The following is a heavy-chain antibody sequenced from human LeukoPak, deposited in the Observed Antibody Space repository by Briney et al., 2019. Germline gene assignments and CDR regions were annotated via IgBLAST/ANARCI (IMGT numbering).Heavy chain of an antibody. CDR3: ANPDSSGFYFSIRFDF. CDR1: GFTFSSYA. CDR2: MSGSGDST. V-gene: IGHV3-23*01. J-gene: IGHJ4*02. Sequence: PGGSLRLSCTASGFTFSSYAMSWVRQAPGKGLEWVSTMSGSGDSTYYADSVKGRFTVFRDNSKNTLYLQMNSLRAEDTAVYFCANPDSSGFYFSIRFDFWGQGTLVTVSS. D-gene: IGHD3-22*01.